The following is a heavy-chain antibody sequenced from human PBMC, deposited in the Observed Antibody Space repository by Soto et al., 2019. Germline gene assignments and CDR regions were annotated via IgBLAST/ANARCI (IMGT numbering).Heavy chain of an antibody. V-gene: IGHV2-5*02. D-gene: IGHD3-16*02. Sequence: QITLNESGPTLVNPTQPLTLTCTFSGFSLSTNRVGVAWIRQPPGEALECLAIIYWDDDKRYSQSLESSHAIAKDDAKNQAVLTITNSDPLNMYTYYYAHIMLKFEEVIDRRAFDFWGQWTVVNVSS. J-gene: IGHJ3*01. CDR2: IYWDDDK. CDR1: GFSLSTNRVG. CDR3: AHIMLKFEEVIDRRAFDF.